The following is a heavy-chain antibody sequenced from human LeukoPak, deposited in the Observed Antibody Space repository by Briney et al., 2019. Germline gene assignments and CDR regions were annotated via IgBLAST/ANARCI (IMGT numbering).Heavy chain of an antibody. CDR1: GFTVSSNY. D-gene: IGHD3-10*01. V-gene: IGHV3-66*01. Sequence: GGSLRLSCAASGFTVSSNYMTCVRQAPGKGLEWVSGIYSGDTTYYADSVKGRFTISRDNSKNTLYLQMNSLRAEDTAVYYCARTDHHTPVGDYYGLDYWGQGTLVTVSS. J-gene: IGHJ4*02. CDR3: ARTDHHTPVGDYYGLDY. CDR2: IYSGDTT.